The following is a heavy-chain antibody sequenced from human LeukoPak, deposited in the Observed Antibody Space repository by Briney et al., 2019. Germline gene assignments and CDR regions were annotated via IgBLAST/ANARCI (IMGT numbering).Heavy chain of an antibody. CDR1: GYTFTSYY. D-gene: IGHD1-26*01. CDR3: ARDSPISGSYYGGLGY. Sequence: ASVKVSCKASGYTFTSYYMHWVRQAPGQGLEWMGIINPSGGSTSYAQKFQGRVTMTRDTSTSTVFMELSSLRSEDTAVYYCARDSPISGSYYGGLGYWGQGTLVTVSS. CDR2: INPSGGST. V-gene: IGHV1-46*01. J-gene: IGHJ4*02.